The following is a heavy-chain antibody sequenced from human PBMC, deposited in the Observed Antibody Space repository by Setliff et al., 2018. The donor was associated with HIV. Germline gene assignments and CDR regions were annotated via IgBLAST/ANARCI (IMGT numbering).Heavy chain of an antibody. CDR3: ARDSITGTTPAFDY. J-gene: IGHJ4*02. CDR2: IYHSGST. V-gene: IGHV4-38-2*02. D-gene: IGHD1-20*01. Sequence: PSETLSLTCTVSGYSISSGYYWGWIRQPPGKGLEWIGSIYHSGSTYYNPSLKSRVTISVDTSKNQFSLKLSSVTAADTAVCYCARDSITGTTPAFDYWGQGTLVTVSS. CDR1: GYSISSGYY.